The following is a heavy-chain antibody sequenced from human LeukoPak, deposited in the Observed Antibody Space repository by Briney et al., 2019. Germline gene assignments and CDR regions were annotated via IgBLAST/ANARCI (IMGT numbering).Heavy chain of an antibody. CDR1: GGSISSYY. CDR2: INHSGST. Sequence: SETLSLTCTVSGGSISSYYWSWIRQPPGKGLEWIGEINHSGSTNYNPSLKSRVTISVDTSKNQFSLKLSSVTAADTAVYYCARDRRGGSNYFDYWGQGTLVTVSS. V-gene: IGHV4-34*01. D-gene: IGHD2-15*01. J-gene: IGHJ4*02. CDR3: ARDRRGGSNYFDY.